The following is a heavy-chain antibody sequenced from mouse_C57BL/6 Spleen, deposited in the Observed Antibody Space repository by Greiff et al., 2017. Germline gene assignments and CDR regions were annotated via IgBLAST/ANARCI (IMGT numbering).Heavy chain of an antibody. Sequence: QVQLQQPGAELVKPGASVKMSCKVSGYTFTSYWITWVKQRPGQGLEWIGDIYPGSGSTNYNEKFKSKATLPVDASASTAYMQLSSLTSEDSAVYYCVFQDYYAMSGWGQGTSVTVST. D-gene: IGHD3-2*02. CDR3: VFQDYYAMSG. J-gene: IGHJ4*01. CDR1: GYTFTSYW. V-gene: IGHV1-55*01. CDR2: IYPGSGST.